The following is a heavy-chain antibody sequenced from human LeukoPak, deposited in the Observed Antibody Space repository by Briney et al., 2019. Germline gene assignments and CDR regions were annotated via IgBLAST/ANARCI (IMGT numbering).Heavy chain of an antibody. Sequence: SETLSLTCAVYGGSISAYYWSWIRQPPGKGLEWIGEINHSGSTNYNPSLKSRVTISVDASKNQFSLKLSSVTAADTAVYYFARSMKCRPVDYWGQGTLVTVSS. CDR2: INHSGST. CDR1: GGSISAYY. V-gene: IGHV4-34*01. D-gene: IGHD5/OR15-5a*01. J-gene: IGHJ4*02. CDR3: ARSMKCRPVDY.